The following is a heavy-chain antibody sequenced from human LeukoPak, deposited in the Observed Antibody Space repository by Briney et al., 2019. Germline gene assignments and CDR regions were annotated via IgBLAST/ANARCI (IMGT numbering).Heavy chain of an antibody. CDR1: GFSFSSYS. J-gene: IGHJ4*02. V-gene: IGHV3-21*01. CDR2: ISSSAAYI. Sequence: PGGSLRLSCAASGFSFSSYSLNWVRQAPGKGLEWVSSISSSAAYIFYADSLKGRFTISRDNAKNSLYLQMNSLRAEDTAVYYCARDIWSGSIQTSNWGQGTLVTVSS. CDR3: ARDIWSGSIQTSN. D-gene: IGHD5-18*01.